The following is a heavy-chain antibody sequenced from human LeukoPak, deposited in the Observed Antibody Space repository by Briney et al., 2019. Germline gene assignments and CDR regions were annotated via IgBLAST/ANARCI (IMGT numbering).Heavy chain of an antibody. Sequence: NPSETLSLTCTVSGGSISSSSYYWGWIRQPPGKGLEWIGSIYYSGSTYYNPSLKSRVTISVDTSKNQFSLKLSSVTAADTAVYYRARAVPTKLRFLEWFPTFPFDYWGQGTLVTVSS. V-gene: IGHV4-39*01. CDR1: GGSISSSSYY. D-gene: IGHD3-3*01. CDR2: IYYSGST. CDR3: ARAVPTKLRFLEWFPTFPFDY. J-gene: IGHJ4*02.